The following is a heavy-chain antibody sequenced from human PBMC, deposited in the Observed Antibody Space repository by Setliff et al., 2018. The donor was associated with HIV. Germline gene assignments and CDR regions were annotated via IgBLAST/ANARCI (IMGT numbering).Heavy chain of an antibody. CDR1: GGTFSSYR. V-gene: IGHV1-69*13. J-gene: IGHJ4*02. CDR3: ARDAGYSGTSWNY. Sequence: SVMVSCKASGGTFSSYRISWVRQAPGQGLEYMGGVIPGLGTAHYAQRFQGRVTITADESTSTVYMDLSSLRSEDTAMYYCARDAGYSGTSWNYWGQGTLVTVSS. CDR2: VIPGLGTA. D-gene: IGHD5-12*01.